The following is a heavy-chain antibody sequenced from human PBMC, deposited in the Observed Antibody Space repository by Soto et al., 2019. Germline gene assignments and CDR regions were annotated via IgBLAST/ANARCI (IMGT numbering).Heavy chain of an antibody. V-gene: IGHV5-51*01. Sequence: EVQLVQSGAEVKKPGESLKISCKGTGYSFINYWIDWVRQMHGKGLECMGIIYPDDSDTRYSPPFQGHVTISADKSINTAYLPWSSLEASDTAIYYCARRTHDAEYFNYWGQGTLVIVSS. CDR2: IYPDDSDT. CDR3: ARRTHDAEYFNY. J-gene: IGHJ1*01. D-gene: IGHD1-1*01. CDR1: GYSFINYW.